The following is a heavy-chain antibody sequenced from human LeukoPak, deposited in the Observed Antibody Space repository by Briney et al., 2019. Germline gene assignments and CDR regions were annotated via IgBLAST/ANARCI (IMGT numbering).Heavy chain of an antibody. CDR3: TRFLYYYDSSTYHDYFDY. Sequence: AGGSLRLSCAASGFTFSSYWMHWVRQAPGKGLVWVSLINIDGRITNYADSVKGRFTISRDNAKNTLYLQMNSLRAEDTAVYYCTRFLYYYDSSTYHDYFDYWGQGTLVTVSS. D-gene: IGHD3-22*01. CDR2: INIDGRIT. CDR1: GFTFSSYW. V-gene: IGHV3-74*01. J-gene: IGHJ4*02.